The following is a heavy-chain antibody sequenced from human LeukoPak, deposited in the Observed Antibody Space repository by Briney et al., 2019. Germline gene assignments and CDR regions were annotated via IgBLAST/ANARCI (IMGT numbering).Heavy chain of an antibody. CDR3: ASPYQLPNHDAFHI. J-gene: IGHJ3*02. D-gene: IGHD2-2*01. Sequence: GGSLRLSCVASRFTFSSYWMHWVRQAPGKGLVWVSRINSDRTSTNYADSVKGRLTISRDNAKNTLYLQMNSLRAEDTAVFYCASPYQLPNHDAFHIWGQGTLVTVSS. V-gene: IGHV3-74*01. CDR2: INSDRTST. CDR1: RFTFSSYW.